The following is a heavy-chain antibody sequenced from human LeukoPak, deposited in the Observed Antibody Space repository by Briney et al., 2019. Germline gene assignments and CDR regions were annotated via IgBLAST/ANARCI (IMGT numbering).Heavy chain of an antibody. CDR1: GFTFTSSA. V-gene: IGHV1-58*02. CDR2: IVVGSGNT. D-gene: IGHD3-22*01. Sequence: TSVKVSCKASGFTFTSSAMQWVRQARGQRLEWIGWIVVGSGNTNYAQKFQERVTITRDMSTSTAYMELSSLRSEDTAVYYCAADDAYYYDSSGYYYVGAFDIWGQGTTVTVSS. J-gene: IGHJ3*02. CDR3: AADDAYYYDSSGYYYVGAFDI.